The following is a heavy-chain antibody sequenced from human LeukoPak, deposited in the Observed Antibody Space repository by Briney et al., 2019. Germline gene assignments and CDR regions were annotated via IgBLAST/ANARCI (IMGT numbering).Heavy chain of an antibody. Sequence: PSETLSLTCTVSGGSISSGSYYWSWIRQPPGKGLEWIGYIYYSGSTNYNPSLKSRVTISVDTSKNQFSLKLSSVTAADTAVYYCASTEMATMAGGFFDYWGQGTLVTVSS. CDR2: IYYSGST. D-gene: IGHD5-24*01. J-gene: IGHJ4*02. CDR1: GGSISSGSYY. V-gene: IGHV4-61*01. CDR3: ASTEMATMAGGFFDY.